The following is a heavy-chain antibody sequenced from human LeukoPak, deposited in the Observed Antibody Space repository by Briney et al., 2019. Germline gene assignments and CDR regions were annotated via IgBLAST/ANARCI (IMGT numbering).Heavy chain of an antibody. CDR2: ISSSSSYI. V-gene: IGHV3-21*01. Sequence: KTGGSLRLSCAASGFTFSSYSMNWVRQAPGKGLEWVSSISSSSSYIYYADSVKGRFTISRDNAKNSLYLQMNSLRAEDTAVYYCARDHEGSNRFDPWGQGTLVTVSS. CDR3: ARDHEGSNRFDP. J-gene: IGHJ5*02. CDR1: GFTFSSYS.